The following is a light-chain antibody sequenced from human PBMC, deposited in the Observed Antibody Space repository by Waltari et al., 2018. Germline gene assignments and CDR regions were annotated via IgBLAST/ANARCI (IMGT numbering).Light chain of an antibody. Sequence: QSALNKPASVSGSHGQSITISCTGTSADVGHFDYVSWYQQYPGKAPKLMIYAVSNRPSGVSDRFSGSKSGSTASLTISGLQAEDKADYYCALYTSRGVFGGGTKLTVL. CDR1: SADVGHFDY. CDR3: ALYTSRGV. CDR2: AVS. J-gene: IGLJ3*02. V-gene: IGLV2-14*03.